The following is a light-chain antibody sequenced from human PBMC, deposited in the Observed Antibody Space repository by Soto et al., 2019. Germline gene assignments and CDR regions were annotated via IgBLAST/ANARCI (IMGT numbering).Light chain of an antibody. V-gene: IGLV2-14*01. CDR2: EVS. Sequence: QSALTQPASVSGSPGQSITLSCTGTSSDVGGYNYVSWYQQHPGKAPKLMIYEVSNRPSGVSNRFSGSKSGNTASLTISGLQAEDEADYYCSSYTSSSTLNVFGGGTQLTVL. CDR3: SSYTSSSTLNV. J-gene: IGLJ2*01. CDR1: SSDVGGYNY.